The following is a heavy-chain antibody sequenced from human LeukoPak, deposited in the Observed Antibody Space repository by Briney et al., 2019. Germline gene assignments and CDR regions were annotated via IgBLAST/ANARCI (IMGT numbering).Heavy chain of an antibody. CDR3: ARVTGSIPEWFDP. CDR2: MNPNSGNT. D-gene: IGHD1-14*01. V-gene: IGHV1-8*01. J-gene: IGHJ5*02. Sequence: GASVQVSCKASGYTFTSYDINWVRQATGQGLEWMGWMNPNSGNTGYAQKFQGRVTMTRNTSISTAYMELSSLRSEDTAVYYCARVTGSIPEWFDPWGQGTLVTVSS. CDR1: GYTFTSYD.